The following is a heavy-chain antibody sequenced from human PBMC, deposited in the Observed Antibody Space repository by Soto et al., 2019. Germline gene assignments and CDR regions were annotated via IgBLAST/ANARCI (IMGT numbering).Heavy chain of an antibody. V-gene: IGHV1-69*01. Sequence: QVQLIQSEAEVKKPGSSVRVSCTASGGIFGSHGFSWVRQAPGQRLEWVGGFIPICRTLTYTEKFQDRVRIAADESTNTVYLDLSSLTSEDTAVYYCVRDRRIYYSDPHYEFVASDYEVWGQGTMVSVSS. D-gene: IGHD3-22*01. CDR2: FIPICRTL. J-gene: IGHJ3*01. CDR1: GGIFGSHG. CDR3: VRDRRIYYSDPHYEFVASDYEV.